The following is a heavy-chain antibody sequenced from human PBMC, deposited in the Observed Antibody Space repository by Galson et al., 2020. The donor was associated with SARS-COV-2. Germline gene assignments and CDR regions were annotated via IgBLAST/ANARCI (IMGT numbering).Heavy chain of an antibody. CDR3: TATRAY. J-gene: IGHJ4*02. V-gene: IGHV3-74*01. CDR1: GFTFSSYW. Sequence: GESLKISCTASGFTFSSYWMHWVRQAPGKGLVWVSRINSEGNSTSYADSVKGRFTISRDNAKNTLYLQMNSLRAEDKAVYYCTATRAYWGQGTLVTVSS. D-gene: IGHD1-26*01. CDR2: INSEGNST.